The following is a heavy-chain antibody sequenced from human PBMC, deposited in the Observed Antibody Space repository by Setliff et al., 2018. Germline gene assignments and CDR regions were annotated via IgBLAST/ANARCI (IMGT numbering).Heavy chain of an antibody. J-gene: IGHJ4*02. Sequence: ASVKVSCKASAFTFSSYGISWVRQAPGQGLEWMGWISAYNGNTKSAQRFQGRVTMTSDTSTSTAYMELRSLRSDDTAVYYCARVTIAVAGYFDFWGQGTLVTV. D-gene: IGHD6-19*01. V-gene: IGHV1-18*01. CDR1: AFTFSSYG. CDR2: ISAYNGNT. CDR3: ARVTIAVAGYFDF.